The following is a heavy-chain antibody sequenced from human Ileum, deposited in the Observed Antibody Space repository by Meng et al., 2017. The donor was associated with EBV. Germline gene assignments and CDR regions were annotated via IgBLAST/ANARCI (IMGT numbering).Heavy chain of an antibody. J-gene: IGHJ4*02. Sequence: QLQLQESGPGLVKPSEXLSLTCLVSGDSVSDTNYFWGWIRQPPGKGLEWIGSINSNWNTYYNPSLTSRVTMSVDTSKNQFSLKLSSVTATDTAVYYCVRVRGAFDYWGQGTLVTVSS. CDR2: INSNWNT. CDR1: GDSVSDTNYF. D-gene: IGHD2/OR15-2a*01. CDR3: VRVRGAFDY. V-gene: IGHV4-39*07.